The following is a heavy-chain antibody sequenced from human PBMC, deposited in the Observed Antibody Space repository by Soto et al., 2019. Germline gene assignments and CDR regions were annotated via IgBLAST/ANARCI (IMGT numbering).Heavy chain of an antibody. Sequence: PSETLSLTCAVYGGSFSGYYWSWIRQPPGKGLEWIGEINHSGSTNYNPSLKSRVSISVDTSKNQFSLKLSSVTAADTAVYFCVRGVLSWGQGTLVTVSS. CDR3: VRGVLS. CDR1: GGSFSGYY. D-gene: IGHD3-10*01. CDR2: INHSGST. J-gene: IGHJ1*01. V-gene: IGHV4-34*01.